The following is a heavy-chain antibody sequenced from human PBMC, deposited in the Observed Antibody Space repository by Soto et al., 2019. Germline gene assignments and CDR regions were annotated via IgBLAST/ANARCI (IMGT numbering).Heavy chain of an antibody. Sequence: ASVKVSCKASGYTFTSYDINWVRQATGQGLEWMGWMNPNSGNTGYAQKFQGRVTMTRNTSISTAYMELSSLRSEDTAVYYCARVYSSGSYYIGDPCGRDVWGQGNTGTAP. J-gene: IGHJ6*02. CDR3: ARVYSSGSYYIGDPCGRDV. V-gene: IGHV1-8*01. CDR1: GYTFTSYD. CDR2: MNPNSGNT. D-gene: IGHD3-10*01.